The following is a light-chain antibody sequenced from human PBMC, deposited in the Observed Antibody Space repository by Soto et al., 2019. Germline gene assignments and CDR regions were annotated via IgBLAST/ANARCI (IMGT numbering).Light chain of an antibody. J-gene: IGLJ2*01. CDR1: SSDVGGYNY. Sequence: QAVVTQPPSASGSPGQSVTISCTGTSSDVGGYNYVSWYQQHPGKAPKLMIYEVSKRPSGVPDRFSASKSGNTASLTVSGLQAEDEADYYCSSYAGSNSVVFGGGTKLTVL. V-gene: IGLV2-8*01. CDR3: SSYAGSNSVV. CDR2: EVS.